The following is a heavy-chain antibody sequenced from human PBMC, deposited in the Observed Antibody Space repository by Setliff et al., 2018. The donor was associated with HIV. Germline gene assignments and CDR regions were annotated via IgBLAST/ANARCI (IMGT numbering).Heavy chain of an antibody. D-gene: IGHD3-10*01. CDR3: ARNKVPSSL. CDR1: GGSMSSYY. CDR2: IYYTGST. V-gene: IGHV4-59*01. J-gene: IGHJ4*02. Sequence: SETLSLTCTVSGGSMSSYYWSWIRQPPGKGLEWIGSIYYTGSTDYNPSLMSRVTISLDTPKNQFSLKLNSVIAADTAVYYCARNKVPSSLWGQGTLVTVSS.